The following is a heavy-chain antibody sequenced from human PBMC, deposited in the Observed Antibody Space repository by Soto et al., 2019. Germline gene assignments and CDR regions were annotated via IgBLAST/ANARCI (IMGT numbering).Heavy chain of an antibody. Sequence: EVQLVESGGGLVQPGGSLRLSCAASGFTFSSDWMHWVRQGPGEGLVWVSRIMSDGSGTTYADSVKGRFTISRDNAKNTLYQQMNSLRAEDTAVYHCARSRGSGGVEYNMDVWGQGTTVTVSS. CDR3: ARSRGSGGVEYNMDV. D-gene: IGHD3-16*01. CDR2: IMSDGSGT. V-gene: IGHV3-74*01. CDR1: GFTFSSDW. J-gene: IGHJ6*02.